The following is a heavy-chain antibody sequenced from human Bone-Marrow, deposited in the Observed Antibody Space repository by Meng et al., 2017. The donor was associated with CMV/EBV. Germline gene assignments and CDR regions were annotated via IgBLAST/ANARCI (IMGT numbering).Heavy chain of an antibody. CDR3: ARGGTIFGVVNDY. CDR1: GFTFSDYY. J-gene: IGHJ4*02. V-gene: IGHV3-11*01. CDR2: ISSSGSTI. Sequence: GESLKISCAASGFTFSDYYMSWIRQAPGKGLEWVSYISSSGSTIYYADSVKGRFTISRDNAKNSLYLQMNSLRAEDTAVYYCARGGTIFGVVNDYWGQGTLVTVSS. D-gene: IGHD3-3*01.